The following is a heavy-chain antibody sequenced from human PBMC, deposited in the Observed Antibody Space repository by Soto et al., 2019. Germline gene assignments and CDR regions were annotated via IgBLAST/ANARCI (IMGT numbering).Heavy chain of an antibody. CDR3: ALDSSGYSIDY. D-gene: IGHD3-22*01. CDR2: IYYSGST. CDR1: GGSISSSSYY. Sequence: SETLSLTCTVSGGSISSSSYYWGWIRQPPGKGLEWIGSIYYSGSTYYNPSLKSRVTISVDTSKNQFSLKLSSVTATDTAVYYCALDSSGYSIDYWGQGTLVTVSS. J-gene: IGHJ4*02. V-gene: IGHV4-39*01.